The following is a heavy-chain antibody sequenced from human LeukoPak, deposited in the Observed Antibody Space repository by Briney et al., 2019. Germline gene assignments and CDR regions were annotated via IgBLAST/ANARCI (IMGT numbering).Heavy chain of an antibody. CDR3: ARVVVAATILDY. D-gene: IGHD2-15*01. V-gene: IGHV4-31*03. CDR2: IYYSGST. J-gene: IGHJ4*02. Sequence: SQTLSLTCTVSSGSISSGGYYWSWIRQHPGKGLEWIGYIYYSGSTYYNPSLKSRVTISVDTSKNQFSLKLSSVTAADTAVYYCARVVVAATILDYWGQGTLVTVSS. CDR1: SGSISSGGYY.